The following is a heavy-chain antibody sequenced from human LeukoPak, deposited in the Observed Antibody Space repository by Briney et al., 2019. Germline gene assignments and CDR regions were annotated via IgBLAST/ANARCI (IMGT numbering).Heavy chain of an antibody. Sequence: PGGSLRLSCTFSGLTFRNDWVNWVGQAPGKGLEWVANINPGGKEKKCVDSVKGRSSISRDNAKNSLDLQMSSLRVEDTAVYYCMSWGTDNHRGQGILVTVSS. CDR2: INPGGKEK. CDR1: GLTFRNDW. J-gene: IGHJ4*02. CDR3: MSWGTDNH. V-gene: IGHV3-7*01. D-gene: IGHD1-1*01.